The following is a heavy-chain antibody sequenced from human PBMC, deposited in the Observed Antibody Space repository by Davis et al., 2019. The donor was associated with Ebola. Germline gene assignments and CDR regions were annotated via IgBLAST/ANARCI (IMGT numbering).Heavy chain of an antibody. V-gene: IGHV3-30-3*01. D-gene: IGHD3-9*01. J-gene: IGHJ4*02. CDR2: VSYDGSNK. Sequence: GESLKISCAASGFTFSSYAMHWVRQAPGKGLEWVAVVSYDGSNKYYADSVKGRFTMYRDTSKNTLYLQMNSLRLEDTAVYYCAKEGAAYYDILTGNSHFDYWGQGTLVTVSS. CDR1: GFTFSSYA. CDR3: AKEGAAYYDILTGNSHFDY.